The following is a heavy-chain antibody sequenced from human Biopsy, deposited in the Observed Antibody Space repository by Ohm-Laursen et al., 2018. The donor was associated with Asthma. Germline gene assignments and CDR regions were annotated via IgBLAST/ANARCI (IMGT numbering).Heavy chain of an antibody. J-gene: IGHJ4*02. D-gene: IGHD2-2*01. CDR2: INSVFGTT. CDR3: ARKAGSCISRTCYSLDF. Sequence: SSVKVSCKPLGGTFNTYVIGWARQAPGQGLEWMGGINSVFGTTTYPQKFQDRVTITADDSTSTVYMELSSLRSGDTAVYYCARKAGSCISRTCYSLDFWGQGTLVTVSS. CDR1: GGTFNTYV. V-gene: IGHV1-69*01.